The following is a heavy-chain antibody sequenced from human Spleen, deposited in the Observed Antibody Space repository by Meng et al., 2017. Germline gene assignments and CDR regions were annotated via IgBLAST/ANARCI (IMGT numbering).Heavy chain of an antibody. V-gene: IGHV3-30*14. D-gene: IGHD6-19*01. J-gene: IGHJ4*02. CDR3: ARSSGWSPENYFDY. Sequence: GESLKISCAASGFTFSSYAMHWVRQAPGKGLEWVAVISYDGSNKYYADSVKGRFTISRHNSKNTLYLQMNSLRAEDTAVYYCARSSGWSPENYFDYWGQGTLVTVSS. CDR1: GFTFSSYA. CDR2: ISYDGSNK.